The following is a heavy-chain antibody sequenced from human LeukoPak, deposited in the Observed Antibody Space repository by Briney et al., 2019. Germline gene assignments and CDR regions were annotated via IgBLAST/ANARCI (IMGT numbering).Heavy chain of an antibody. J-gene: IGHJ5*02. V-gene: IGHV4-59*01. Sequence: SETLSLTCTVSGGSISSYYWSWIRQPPGKGLEWIGCIYYSGSTNYNPSLKSRVTISVDTSKNQFSLKLSSVTAADTAVYYCARETILYSSSWFNNWFDPWGQGTLVTVSS. CDR3: ARETILYSSSWFNNWFDP. CDR2: IYYSGST. D-gene: IGHD6-13*01. CDR1: GGSISSYY.